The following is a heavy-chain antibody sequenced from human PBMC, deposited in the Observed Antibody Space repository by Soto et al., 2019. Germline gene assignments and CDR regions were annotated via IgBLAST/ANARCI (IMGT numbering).Heavy chain of an antibody. D-gene: IGHD3-22*01. CDR2: IVPIFGTA. J-gene: IGHJ4*02. Sequence: SVKVSCKASGGTFSSYSISWVRPALGQGLERMGGIVPIFGTANYGQRCQGRVTITADESTSTAYMELSSLRSEDTAVYYCARDLTPYYYDSSGYYSYWGQGTLVTVSS. V-gene: IGHV1-69*13. CDR1: GGTFSSYS. CDR3: ARDLTPYYYDSSGYYSY.